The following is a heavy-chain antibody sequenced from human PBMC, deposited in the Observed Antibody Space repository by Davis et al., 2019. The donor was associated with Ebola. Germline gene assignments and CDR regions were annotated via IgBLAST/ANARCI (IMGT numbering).Heavy chain of an antibody. J-gene: IGHJ4*02. D-gene: IGHD3-3*01. CDR1: GFTFSRYW. V-gene: IGHV3-7*01. CDR2: INEDGSKK. Sequence: PGGSLRLSCTASGFTFSRYWMTWVRQAPGKGLEWVANINEDGSKKDYVDSVKGRFTISRDNAKNSLYLQMNSLRAEDTAIYYCSREEMSGPWDWGQGGLVTVSS. CDR3: SREEMSGPWD.